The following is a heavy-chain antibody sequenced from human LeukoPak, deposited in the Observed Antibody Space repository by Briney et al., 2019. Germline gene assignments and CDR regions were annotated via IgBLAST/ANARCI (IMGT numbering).Heavy chain of an antibody. D-gene: IGHD3-10*02. CDR1: GFIFSSYG. CDR3: AKYDNFRSHPFDY. J-gene: IGHJ4*02. Sequence: PGGSLRLSCAASGFIFSSYGMHWVRQAPGKGLEWVAFIRYDGSNKYYVDSVKGRFTISRDNSKNTPHLQMNSLRAEDTAVYYCAKYDNFRSHPFDYWGQGTLVTVSS. V-gene: IGHV3-30*02. CDR2: IRYDGSNK.